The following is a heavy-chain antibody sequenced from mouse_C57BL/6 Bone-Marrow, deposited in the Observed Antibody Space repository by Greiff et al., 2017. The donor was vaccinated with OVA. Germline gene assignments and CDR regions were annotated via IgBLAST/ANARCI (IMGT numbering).Heavy chain of an antibody. Sequence: VQLQQPGAELVRPGSSVKLSCKASGYTFTSYWMDWVTQRPGQGLEWIGNIYPSDSETHYNQKFKDKATLTVDKSSSTAYMQLSSLTSEDSAVYYWARRGYGSSHWYFDVWGTGTTVTVSS. CDR2: IYPSDSET. CDR1: GYTFTSYW. V-gene: IGHV1-61*01. J-gene: IGHJ1*03. CDR3: ARRGYGSSHWYFDV. D-gene: IGHD1-1*01.